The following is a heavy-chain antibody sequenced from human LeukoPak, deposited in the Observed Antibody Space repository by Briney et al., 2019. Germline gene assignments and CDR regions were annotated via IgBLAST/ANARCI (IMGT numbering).Heavy chain of an antibody. J-gene: IGHJ4*02. CDR2: IYYSGST. D-gene: IGHD3-10*01. CDR3: ARGTMVRGAYFDY. V-gene: IGHV4-31*03. CDR1: GGSISSGGYY. Sequence: SSETLSLTCTVSGGSISSGGYYWSWIRQHPGKGLEWIGYIYYSGSTYYNPSLKSRVTISVDTSKNQFSLKLSSVTAADTAVYYCARGTMVRGAYFDYWGQGTLVTVSS.